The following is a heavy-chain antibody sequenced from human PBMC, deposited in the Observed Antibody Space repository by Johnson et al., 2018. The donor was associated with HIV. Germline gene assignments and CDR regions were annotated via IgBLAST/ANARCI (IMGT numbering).Heavy chain of an antibody. CDR3: AKAHGFGEFMIAFDI. CDR2: IRYDGSNK. CDR1: GFTFSSYG. V-gene: IGHV3-30*02. J-gene: IGHJ3*02. D-gene: IGHD3-10*01. Sequence: QMLLVESGGGVVQPGGSLRLSCAASGFTFSSYGMHWVRQATGKGLEWVAFIRYDGSNKYYADSVKGRFTISRDNSKNTLYLQMNSLRTEDTAVYYCAKAHGFGEFMIAFDIWGQGTMVTVSS.